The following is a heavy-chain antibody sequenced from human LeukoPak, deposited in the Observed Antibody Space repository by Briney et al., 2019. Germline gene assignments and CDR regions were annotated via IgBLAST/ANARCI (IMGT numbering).Heavy chain of an antibody. J-gene: IGHJ6*03. V-gene: IGHV3-7*01. CDR2: INRGGSEK. Sequence: GGSLRLSCAASGFTFSSYWMSWVRQAPGKGLEWVATINRGGSEKYYVDSVKGRFTISRDNAKNSLYLQMNSLRAEVTAGDYCAKSDSGGYSDYMDVWGKGTTVTISS. CDR1: GFTFSSYW. D-gene: IGHD6-13*01. CDR3: AKSDSGGYSDYMDV.